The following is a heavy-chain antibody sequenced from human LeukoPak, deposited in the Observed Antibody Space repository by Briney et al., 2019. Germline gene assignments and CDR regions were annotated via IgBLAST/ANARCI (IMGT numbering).Heavy chain of an antibody. CDR1: GFILNDYG. Sequence: GGSLRLSCAASGFILNDYGMHWVRQAPGKGLEWVADIWFDKNQHFADSVKGRFTISRDNSRSTLYLQMNSLRPEDTAIYYCAREGYYGSGSPPSLYFDYWGQGTLVTVSS. CDR2: IWFDKNQ. CDR3: AREGYYGSGSPPSLYFDY. D-gene: IGHD3-10*01. V-gene: IGHV3-33*01. J-gene: IGHJ4*02.